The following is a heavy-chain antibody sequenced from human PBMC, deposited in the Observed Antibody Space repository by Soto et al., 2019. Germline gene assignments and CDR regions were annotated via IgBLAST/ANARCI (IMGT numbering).Heavy chain of an antibody. J-gene: IGHJ5*02. Sequence: QLQVRESGPGLVKPSETLTLTCTVSGGSIISTSYYWAWIRQSPGNGLEWIGTIYSGGLTSYNPSFGVRVAISIDTPKYQFSLELTSVTPADTAVYYCARAPSAGSIPYTWFDPWGQGVLVTVSS. CDR2: IYSGGLT. D-gene: IGHD6-25*01. CDR1: GGSIISTSYY. V-gene: IGHV4-39*01. CDR3: ARAPSAGSIPYTWFDP.